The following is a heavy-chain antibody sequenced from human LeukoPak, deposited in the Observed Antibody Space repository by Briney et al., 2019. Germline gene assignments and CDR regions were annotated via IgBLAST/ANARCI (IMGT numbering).Heavy chain of an antibody. D-gene: IGHD5-24*01. J-gene: IGHJ6*03. CDR1: GLIFNSYW. Sequence: GGSLRLSCAASGLIFNSYWMNWIRQAPGKGLEWVSYISGSGSTIYYADSVKGRFTISRDNAKNSLYLQMSSLRPEDTAVYYCARERGRVEMATNPRSTYMDVWGKGTTVTVSS. V-gene: IGHV3-48*04. CDR3: ARERGRVEMATNPRSTYMDV. CDR2: ISGSGSTI.